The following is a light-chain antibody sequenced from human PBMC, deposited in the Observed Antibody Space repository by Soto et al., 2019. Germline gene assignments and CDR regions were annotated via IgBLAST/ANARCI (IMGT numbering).Light chain of an antibody. CDR1: MRDVGAYNL. V-gene: IGLV2-14*01. CDR3: SAYKARSTLV. CDR2: EVR. Sequence: QSALTQPASVSGSPGQSITISCSGTMRDVGAYNLVSWYQQHPGTAPKLIIYEVRNRPSGISSRFSGSRSGNTASLTISGLQSEDEGDYYCSAYKARSTLVFGGGTKLTVL. J-gene: IGLJ3*02.